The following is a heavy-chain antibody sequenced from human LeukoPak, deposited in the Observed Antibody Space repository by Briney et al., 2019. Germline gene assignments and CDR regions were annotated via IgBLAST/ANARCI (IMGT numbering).Heavy chain of an antibody. J-gene: IGHJ4*02. CDR2: IWSDGSNK. Sequence: GGSLRLSCAAPGFTFNHFGMHWVRQAPGKGLEWVAVIWSDGSNKFYADSVRGRFTISRDDSRKTVYLQMDRMTAEDTAIYYCAKDAQRGFDYSNSLEYWGQGALVTVSS. CDR1: GFTFNHFG. D-gene: IGHD4-11*01. V-gene: IGHV3-33*06. CDR3: AKDAQRGFDYSNSLEY.